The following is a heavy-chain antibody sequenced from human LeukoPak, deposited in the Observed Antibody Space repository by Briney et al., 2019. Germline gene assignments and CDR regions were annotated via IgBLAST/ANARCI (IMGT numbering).Heavy chain of an antibody. CDR1: GYXFTNYG. V-gene: IGHV1-18*01. CDR2: ISAYNGNT. CDR3: ARDQSLVAYSSTWFDY. J-gene: IGHJ4*02. D-gene: IGHD6-13*01. Sequence: GASVKVSCRASGYXFTNYGISWVRQAPGQGLEWMGWISAYNGNTDYAQNLQGRVTMTTDTLTSTAYMELRSLRSDDTAVYYCARDQSLVAYSSTWFDYWGQGTPVTVSS.